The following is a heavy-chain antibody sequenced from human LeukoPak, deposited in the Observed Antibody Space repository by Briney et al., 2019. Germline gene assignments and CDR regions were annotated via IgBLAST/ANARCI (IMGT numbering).Heavy chain of an antibody. CDR2: IYTSGST. D-gene: IGHD3-3*01. CDR3: ARHPRPTIHLYFDL. V-gene: IGHV4-4*09. CDR1: GGSLNNYY. J-gene: IGHJ2*01. Sequence: PSETLSLTCTVSGGSLNNYYWSWVRQLPGKGLEWIGYIYTSGSTNYSPSLKSRVSISLDTSKNQFSLNLSSVTAADTAVYFCARHPRPTIHLYFDLWGRGTLVTVSS.